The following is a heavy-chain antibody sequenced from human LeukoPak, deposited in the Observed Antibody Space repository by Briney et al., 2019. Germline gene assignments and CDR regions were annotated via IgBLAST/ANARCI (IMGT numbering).Heavy chain of an antibody. J-gene: IGHJ6*03. CDR3: ARGGDLWSGYSRGYYMDV. CDR1: DFSFSNYA. V-gene: IGHV3-23*01. CDR2: VSNRGGST. Sequence: GGSLRLSCAASDFSFSNYAMSWVRQAPGKGLEWVSAVSNRGGSTYYADSVKGRFTISRDNSKNTLYLQMNSLRAEDTAVYYCARGGDLWSGYSRGYYMDVWGKGTTVTVSS. D-gene: IGHD3-3*01.